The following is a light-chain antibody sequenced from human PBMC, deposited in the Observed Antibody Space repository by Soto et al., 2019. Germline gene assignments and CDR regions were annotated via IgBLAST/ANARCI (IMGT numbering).Light chain of an antibody. V-gene: IGKV1-39*01. J-gene: IGKJ3*01. Sequence: DVQMTQSPSSLSASGGDRVSITCRASQSIRSHLNWFQHKPGKAPKVLIYGASSLQGGVPSRFSGSGSGTDFTLTIKSLQPEDFATYYCQRSFSSPFTFGPGTKVDVK. CDR1: QSIRSH. CDR2: GAS. CDR3: QRSFSSPFT.